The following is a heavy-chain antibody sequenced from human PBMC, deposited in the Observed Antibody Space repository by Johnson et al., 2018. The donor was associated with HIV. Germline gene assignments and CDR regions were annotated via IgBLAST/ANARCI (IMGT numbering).Heavy chain of an antibody. J-gene: IGHJ3*02. CDR2: YDGSNK. CDR3: AREGEGGAFDI. V-gene: IGHV3-30*01. Sequence: YDGSNKYYADSVKGRFTISRDNSKTTLYLQMNSLRAEDTAVYYCAREGEGGAFDIWGQGTMVTVSS. D-gene: IGHD3-16*01.